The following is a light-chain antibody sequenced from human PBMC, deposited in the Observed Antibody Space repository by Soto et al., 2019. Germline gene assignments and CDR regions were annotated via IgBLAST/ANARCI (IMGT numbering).Light chain of an antibody. CDR3: QQYYSYPYT. Sequence: AIRMTQSPSSFSASTGDRVTITCRASQGISSYLAWYQQKPGKAPKLLIYAASTLQSGVPSRFSGSGSGTDFTLTISCLQSEDFATYYCQQYYSYPYTFGQGTKREIK. J-gene: IGKJ2*01. CDR1: QGISSY. CDR2: AAS. V-gene: IGKV1-8*01.